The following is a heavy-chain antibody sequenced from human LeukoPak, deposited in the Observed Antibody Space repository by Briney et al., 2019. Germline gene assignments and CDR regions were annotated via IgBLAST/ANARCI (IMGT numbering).Heavy chain of an antibody. CDR3: ARRRGGYGEGELDY. Sequence: PGGFLRLSCAASGFIASNKYMSWVRQAPGKGLEWVSTIRSDGTTDYADSVKGRFTISRDDSKNTVYLQMDSLRVEDTAVYSCARRRGGYGEGELDYWGQGTLVTVSS. J-gene: IGHJ4*02. V-gene: IGHV3-66*04. D-gene: IGHD4-17*01. CDR2: IRSDGTT. CDR1: GFIASNKY.